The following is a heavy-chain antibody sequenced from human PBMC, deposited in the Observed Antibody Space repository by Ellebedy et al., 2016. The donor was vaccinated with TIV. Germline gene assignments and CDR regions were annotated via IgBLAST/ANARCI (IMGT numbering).Heavy chain of an antibody. CDR3: ATSRARVY. Sequence: GESLKISCAASGLTYSRYAMTWVRQAPGKGLEWISGIVGSGGGIWYADSVKGRFTISRDNAKNSLYLQMNSLRVDDTAVYYCATSRARVYWGQGTLVTVSS. J-gene: IGHJ4*02. CDR1: GLTYSRYA. CDR2: IVGSGGGI. V-gene: IGHV3-23*01.